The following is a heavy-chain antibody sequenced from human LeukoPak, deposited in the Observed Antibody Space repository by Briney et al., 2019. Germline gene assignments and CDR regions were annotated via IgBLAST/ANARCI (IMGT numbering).Heavy chain of an antibody. V-gene: IGHV1-69*13. CDR1: GGTFSNYA. Sequence: SVKVSCKASGGTFSNYAISCVRQAPGQGLECMGGIIPIFGKANYAQKFQGRVTITADESASTAYMELSSLRSEDTAVYYCARGDSAYDLFGHIDYWGQGTLVTVSS. D-gene: IGHD5-12*01. CDR2: IIPIFGKA. CDR3: ARGDSAYDLFGHIDY. J-gene: IGHJ4*02.